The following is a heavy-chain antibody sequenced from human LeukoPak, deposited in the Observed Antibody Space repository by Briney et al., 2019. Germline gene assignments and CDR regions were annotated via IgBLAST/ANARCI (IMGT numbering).Heavy chain of an antibody. J-gene: IGHJ6*03. D-gene: IGHD6-6*01. V-gene: IGHV1-69*05. CDR3: ARGSIAARPGYYYYMDV. CDR2: IIPIFGTA. Sequence: SVKVSCKASGGTFSSYAISWVRQAPGQGLEWMGGIIPIFGTANYAQKFQGRVTITTDESTSTAYMELSSLRSEDTAVYYCARGSIAARPGYYYYMDVWGKGTTVTVSS. CDR1: GGTFSSYA.